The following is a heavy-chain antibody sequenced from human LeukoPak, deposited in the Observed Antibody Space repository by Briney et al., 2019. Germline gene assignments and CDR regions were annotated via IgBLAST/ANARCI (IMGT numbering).Heavy chain of an antibody. J-gene: IGHJ4*02. CDR2: ISSSSSYI. V-gene: IGHV3-21*01. Sequence: PGGSLRLSCTASGITFADYAMGWVRQAPGKGLEWVSSISSSSSYIYYADSVKGRFTISRDNAKNSLYLQMNSLRAEDTAVYYCARNLQRYKVFDYWGQGTLVTVSS. CDR3: ARNLQRYKVFDY. CDR1: GITFADYA. D-gene: IGHD5-24*01.